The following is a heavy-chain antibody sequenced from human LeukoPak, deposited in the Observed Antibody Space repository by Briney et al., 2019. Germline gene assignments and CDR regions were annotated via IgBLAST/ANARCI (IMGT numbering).Heavy chain of an antibody. CDR2: INHSGST. CDR3: ARGAGGYSYGTNYYYYYYMDV. J-gene: IGHJ6*03. CDR1: GGSFSGYY. V-gene: IGHV4-34*01. D-gene: IGHD5-18*01. Sequence: PSETLSLTCAVYGGSFSGYYWSWIRQPPGKGLEWIGEINHSGSTNYNPSLKSRVTISVDTSKNQFSLKLSSVTAADTAVYYCARGAGGYSYGTNYYYYYYMDVWGKGTTVTVSS.